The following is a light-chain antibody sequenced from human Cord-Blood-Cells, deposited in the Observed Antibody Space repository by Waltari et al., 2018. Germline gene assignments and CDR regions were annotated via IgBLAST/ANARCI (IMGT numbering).Light chain of an antibody. J-gene: IGKJ1*01. V-gene: IGKV3-20*01. CDR2: GAS. Sequence: VLTQSPGTLSLSPGERATLSCRASQSVSSSYLAWYQQKPGQAPRLLIYGASSRATGIPDRFSGSGSGTDFTLTISRLEPEDFAVYYCQQYGSSPLTFGQGTKVEIK. CDR1: QSVSSSY. CDR3: QQYGSSPLT.